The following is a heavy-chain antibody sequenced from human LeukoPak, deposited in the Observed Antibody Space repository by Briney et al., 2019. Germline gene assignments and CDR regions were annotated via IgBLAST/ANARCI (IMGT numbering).Heavy chain of an antibody. V-gene: IGHV1-69-2*01. CDR3: ARVSPSAASDC. Sequence: ASVKVSCKVSGYTFTDYYMHWVQQAPGKGLEWMGLVDPEDGETIYAEKFQGRVTITADTSTDTAYMELSGLRSEDTAVYYCARVSPSAASDCWGQGTLVTVSS. CDR2: VDPEDGET. D-gene: IGHD6-13*01. J-gene: IGHJ4*02. CDR1: GYTFTDYY.